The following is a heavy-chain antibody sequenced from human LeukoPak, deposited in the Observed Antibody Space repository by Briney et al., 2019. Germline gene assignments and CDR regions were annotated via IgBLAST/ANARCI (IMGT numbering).Heavy chain of an antibody. CDR3: AGHIYATGDAFDI. CDR2: IYYSGST. J-gene: IGHJ3*02. CDR1: GGSISSYY. Sequence: SETLSLTCTVSGGSISSYYWSWIRQPPGKGLEWIGYIYYSGSTNYNPSLKSRVTISVDTSKNQFSLKLSSVTAADTAVYYCAGHIYATGDAFDIWGQGTMVTVSS. D-gene: IGHD2-8*01. V-gene: IGHV4-59*08.